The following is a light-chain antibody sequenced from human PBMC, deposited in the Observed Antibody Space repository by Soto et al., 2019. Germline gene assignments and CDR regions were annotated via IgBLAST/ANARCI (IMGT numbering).Light chain of an antibody. CDR1: SSDVGGFNS. J-gene: IGLJ1*01. CDR2: DVV. V-gene: IGLV2-14*03. CDR3: SSYTSTMTNV. Sequence: QSVLNQPASVFGSPGQSITISCPGTSSDVGGFNSVSWYQPRPGTAPKLILYDVVDRPSGVSYRFSGSKSGNTASLTISGLQAADEADYFCSSYTSTMTNVFGSGTKVTVL.